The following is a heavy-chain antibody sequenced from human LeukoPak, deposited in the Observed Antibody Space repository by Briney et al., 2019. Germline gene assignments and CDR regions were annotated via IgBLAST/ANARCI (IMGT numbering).Heavy chain of an antibody. V-gene: IGHV1-46*01. Sequence: GASVKVSCKASGYNFITYYVHWVRQAPGQGLEWMGIINPSGGSTSYAQKFQGRVTMTRDMSTSTVYMELSSLRSEDTAVYYCASLCSSSSYWGQGTLVTVSS. CDR1: GYNFITYY. CDR3: ASLCSSSSY. CDR2: INPSGGST. J-gene: IGHJ4*02. D-gene: IGHD6-6*01.